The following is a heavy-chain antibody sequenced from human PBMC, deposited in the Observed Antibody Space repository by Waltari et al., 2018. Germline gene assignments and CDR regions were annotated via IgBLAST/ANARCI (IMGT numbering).Heavy chain of an antibody. J-gene: IGHJ6*03. V-gene: IGHV4-38-2*01. D-gene: IGHD6-13*01. CDR2: IYHSGST. CDR3: ARRAAIAATGPTYYMDV. CDR1: GYSISSGYY. Sequence: QVQLQESGPGLVKPSETLSLTCAVSGYSISSGYYWGWFRQPPGKGLEWIGSIYHSGSTYYNPSLKSRVTISVDTSKNQFSLKLSSVTAADTAVYYCARRAAIAATGPTYYMDVWGKGTTVTVSS.